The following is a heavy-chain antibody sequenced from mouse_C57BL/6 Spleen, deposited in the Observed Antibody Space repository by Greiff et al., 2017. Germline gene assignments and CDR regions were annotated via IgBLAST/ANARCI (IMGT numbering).Heavy chain of an antibody. CDR3: ARRGYGSSFFDY. V-gene: IGHV1-52*01. CDR1: GYTFTSYW. J-gene: IGHJ2*01. Sequence: QVQLQQPGAELVRPGSSVKLSRKASGYTFTSYWMHWVKQRPIQGLEWIGNIDPSDSETHYNQKFKDKATLTVDKSSSTAYMQLSSLTSEDSAVYYCARRGYGSSFFDYWGQGTTLTVSS. CDR2: IDPSDSET. D-gene: IGHD1-1*01.